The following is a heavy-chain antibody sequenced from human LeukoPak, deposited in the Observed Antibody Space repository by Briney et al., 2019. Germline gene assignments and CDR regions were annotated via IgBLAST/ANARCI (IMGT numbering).Heavy chain of an antibody. CDR2: INPNSGGT. CDR3: ARDSLDYDSSGYYPN. Sequence: ASVKVSCKASGYTFTGYYMHWVRQAPGHGLEWMGWINPNSGGTNYAQKFQGRVTMTRDTSISTAYMELSRLRSDDTAVYYCARDSLDYDSSGYYPNWGQGTLVTVSS. CDR1: GYTFTGYY. D-gene: IGHD3-22*01. J-gene: IGHJ4*02. V-gene: IGHV1-2*02.